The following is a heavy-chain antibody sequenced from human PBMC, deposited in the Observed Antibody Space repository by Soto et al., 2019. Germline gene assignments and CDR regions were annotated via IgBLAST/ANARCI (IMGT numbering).Heavy chain of an antibody. J-gene: IGHJ4*02. D-gene: IGHD3-9*01. V-gene: IGHV3-33*01. Sequence: QVQLVESGGGVVQPGRSLRLSCAASGFTFSSYGMHWVRQAPGKGLEWVAVIWYDGSNKYYADSVKGRFTISRDNSKNKLYLQINSLRAEDTAVYYCARELRIYDILTGYSPFDYWGQGTLVTVSS. CDR2: IWYDGSNK. CDR3: ARELRIYDILTGYSPFDY. CDR1: GFTFSSYG.